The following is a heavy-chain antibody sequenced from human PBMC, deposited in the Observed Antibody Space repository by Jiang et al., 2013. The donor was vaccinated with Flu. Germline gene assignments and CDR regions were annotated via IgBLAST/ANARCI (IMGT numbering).Heavy chain of an antibody. CDR3: AHQGPTVAFDI. Sequence: PTQTLTLTCTFTGFSLSTRGVAVGWIRQPPGKALEWLALIYWSDDKRYSPSLTSRLTITRDTSKNQVVLTMTNVDPVDTATYYCAHQGPTVAFDIWGQGTMVTVSS. D-gene: IGHD4-17*01. CDR2: IYWSDDK. J-gene: IGHJ3*02. V-gene: IGHV2-5*01. CDR1: GFSLSTRGVA.